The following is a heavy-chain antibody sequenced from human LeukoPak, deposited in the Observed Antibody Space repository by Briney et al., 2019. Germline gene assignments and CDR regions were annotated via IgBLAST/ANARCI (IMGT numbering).Heavy chain of an antibody. Sequence: GGSLRLSCAASGFTFSNAWMSWVRQAPGKGLEWVGRIKSKTDGGTTDYAAPVKGRFTISRDDSKNTLYLQMNSLKTEDTAVNYCTTEIQHCSSTSCSILFDYWGQGTLVTVSS. CDR2: IKSKTDGGTT. V-gene: IGHV3-15*01. CDR3: TTEIQHCSSTSCSILFDY. CDR1: GFTFSNAW. D-gene: IGHD2-2*01. J-gene: IGHJ4*02.